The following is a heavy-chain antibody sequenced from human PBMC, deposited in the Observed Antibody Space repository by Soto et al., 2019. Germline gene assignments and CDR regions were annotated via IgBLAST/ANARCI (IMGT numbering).Heavy chain of an antibody. CDR1: GGTFSSYA. V-gene: IGHV1-69*01. D-gene: IGHD3-22*01. Sequence: QVQLVQSGAEVKKPGSSVKVSCKASGGTFSSYAISWVRQAPGQGLEWMGGIIPIFGTANYAQKFQDRVTITADESTSTAYMELSSLRSEDTAVYYCARMRKGTYYYDSSGYDHDYWGQGTLVTVSS. J-gene: IGHJ4*02. CDR3: ARMRKGTYYYDSSGYDHDY. CDR2: IIPIFGTA.